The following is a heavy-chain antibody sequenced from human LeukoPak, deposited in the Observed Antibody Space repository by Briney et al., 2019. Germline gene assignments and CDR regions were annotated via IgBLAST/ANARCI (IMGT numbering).Heavy chain of an antibody. CDR2: INNSGERR. D-gene: IGHD6-19*01. CDR3: ARGWYNFDY. V-gene: IGHV3-23*01. J-gene: IGHJ4*02. Sequence: LPGGSLRLSCAASGFIFSNYAMSWVRQAPGKGLEWVSGINNSGERRFYADSVKGRFTISRDNSKNTLYLQMNSLRAEDTAVYYCARGWYNFDYWGQGIRVTVSS. CDR1: GFIFSNYA.